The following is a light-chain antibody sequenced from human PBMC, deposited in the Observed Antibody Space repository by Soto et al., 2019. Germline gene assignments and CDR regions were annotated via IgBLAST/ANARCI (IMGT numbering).Light chain of an antibody. CDR2: KAS. Sequence: DIQMTQSPSTLSESIGDRVTITCRASPSISPYLAWFQQKPGKAPKLLIYKASTLHSGVPSRFSGSGSGTDFTSTISSLQPDDSATYYCQQDDRYYPTFGQGTKVEIK. J-gene: IGKJ1*01. CDR3: QQDDRYYPT. V-gene: IGKV1-5*03. CDR1: PSISPY.